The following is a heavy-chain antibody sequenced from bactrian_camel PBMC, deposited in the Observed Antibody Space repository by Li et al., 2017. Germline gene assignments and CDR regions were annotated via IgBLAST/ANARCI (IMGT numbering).Heavy chain of an antibody. D-gene: IGHD7*01. V-gene: IGHV3S31*01. J-gene: IGHJ6*01. Sequence: VQLVESGGGSVQAGGSLRLSCTHSGYTSSRHCMGWFRQAPGKVREGIAGIRRDGDEYYADFVSGRFAISQDNANNTFYLFMNNLKPEDTAIYYCAAGASVLVGGLCYTDFRCFGQGTQVTVS. CDR1: GYTSSRHC. CDR3: AAGASVLVGGLCYTDFRC. CDR2: IRRDGDE.